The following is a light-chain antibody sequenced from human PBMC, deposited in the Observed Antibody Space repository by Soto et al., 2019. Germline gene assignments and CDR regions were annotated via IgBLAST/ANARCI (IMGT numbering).Light chain of an antibody. CDR2: WAS. J-gene: IGKJ3*01. V-gene: IGKV4-1*01. Sequence: DIVMTQSPDSLAVSLGERATINCRSSQSVLYSSNNKNYLAWYQQTPGQPPKLLIYWASTRESGVPDRFSGSGSGTDFTLTISGLQAEDVAVYYCQQYYSTPFSFGPGTKVDI. CDR3: QQYYSTPFS. CDR1: QSVLYSSNNKNY.